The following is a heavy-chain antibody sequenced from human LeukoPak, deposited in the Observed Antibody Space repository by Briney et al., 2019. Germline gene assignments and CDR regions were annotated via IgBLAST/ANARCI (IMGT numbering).Heavy chain of an antibody. CDR1: GFTFSSYE. V-gene: IGHV3-48*03. J-gene: IGHJ4*02. CDR3: ARDSPLWGVVVTATQSGPFDY. Sequence: QPGGSLRLSCAASGFTFSSYEMNWVRQAPGKGLEWVSYISSSGSTIYYADSVKGRFTISRDNAKNSLYLQMNSLRAEDTAVYYCARDSPLWGVVVTATQSGPFDYWGQGTLVTVSS. CDR2: ISSSGSTI. D-gene: IGHD2-21*02.